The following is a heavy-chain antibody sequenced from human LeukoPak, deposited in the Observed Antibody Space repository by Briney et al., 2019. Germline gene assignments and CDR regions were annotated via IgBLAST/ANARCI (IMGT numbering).Heavy chain of an antibody. D-gene: IGHD3-3*02. CDR2: ISGSGGST. Sequence: GGTLRLSCAAPGFTFSSYGMSWVRQAPGKGLEWVSAISGSGGSTYYADSVKGRFTISRDKSKNTLYLQMNSLRAEDTAVYYCAKGQISRSDRFDYWGQGTLVTVSS. V-gene: IGHV3-23*01. J-gene: IGHJ4*02. CDR3: AKGQISRSDRFDY. CDR1: GFTFSSYG.